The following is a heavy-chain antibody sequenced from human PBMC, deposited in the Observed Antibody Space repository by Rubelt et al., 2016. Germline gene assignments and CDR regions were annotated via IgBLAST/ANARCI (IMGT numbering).Heavy chain of an antibody. CDR1: GYSFTSPY. CDR3: ARGPDYGDSGGFDT. CDR2: IHPNSGDT. V-gene: IGHV1-2*06. D-gene: IGHD4-17*01. Sequence: QVQLVQSGAEVKKPGASVRVSCKASGYSFTSPYIHCVRQAPGQGLEWMARIHPNSGDTNIAQRFRGRVTMTRDTSISTAYMELSSLRRDDTAVYFCARGPDYGDSGGFDTWGQGTLVTVSS. J-gene: IGHJ5*02.